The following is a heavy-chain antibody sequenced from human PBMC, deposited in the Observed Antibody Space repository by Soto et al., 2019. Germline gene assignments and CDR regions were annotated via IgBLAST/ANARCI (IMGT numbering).Heavy chain of an antibody. CDR2: IYPGDSDT. V-gene: IGHV5-51*01. Sequence: GESLKISCKGSGYSFTSYWIGWVRQMPGKGLEWMGIIYPGDSDTRYSPSFQGQVTISADKSISTAYLQWSSLKASDTAMYYCASHKGYSSSSEGWFDPWGQGXLVTVSS. D-gene: IGHD6-6*01. J-gene: IGHJ5*02. CDR3: ASHKGYSSSSEGWFDP. CDR1: GYSFTSYW.